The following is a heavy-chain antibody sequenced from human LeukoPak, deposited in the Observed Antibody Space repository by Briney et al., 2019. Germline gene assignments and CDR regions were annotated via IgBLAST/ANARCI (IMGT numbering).Heavy chain of an antibody. V-gene: IGHV1-8*01. CDR3: ARGHSSSWFTLGYYYGMDV. CDR2: MNPNSGNT. J-gene: IGHJ6*02. D-gene: IGHD6-13*01. CDR1: GYTFTSYD. Sequence: ASVKVSCKASGYTFTSYDINRVRQATGQGLEWMGWMNPNSGNTGYAQKFQGRVTMTRNTSISTAYMELSSLRSEDTAVYYCARGHSSSWFTLGYYYGMDVWGQGTTVTVSS.